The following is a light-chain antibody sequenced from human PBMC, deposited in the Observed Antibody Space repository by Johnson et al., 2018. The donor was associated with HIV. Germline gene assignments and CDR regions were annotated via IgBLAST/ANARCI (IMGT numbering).Light chain of an antibody. V-gene: IGLV1-51*01. J-gene: IGLJ1*01. CDR2: DNT. CDR1: NSNIGNNY. Sequence: QSVLTQPPSVSAAPGQKVTISCSGSNSNIGNNYVSWYQQLPGTAPKLLIYDNTKRPSGIPYRFSGSKSGTSATLGITGLQTGDEADYYCGTWDSSLSAYVFGTGTKVTVL. CDR3: GTWDSSLSAYV.